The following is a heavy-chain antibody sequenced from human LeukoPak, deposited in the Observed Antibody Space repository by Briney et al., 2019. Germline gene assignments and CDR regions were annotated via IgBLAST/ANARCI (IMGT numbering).Heavy chain of an antibody. CDR1: GYTFTSYY. Sequence: GASVKVSCKASGYTFTSYYMHWVRQAPGQGLEWMGRINPNSGGTNYAQKFQGRVTMTRDTSISTAYMELSRLRSDDTAVYYCARVRGSSYGDFFDYWGRGTLVTVSS. CDR2: INPNSGGT. V-gene: IGHV1-2*06. J-gene: IGHJ4*02. D-gene: IGHD3-10*01. CDR3: ARVRGSSYGDFFDY.